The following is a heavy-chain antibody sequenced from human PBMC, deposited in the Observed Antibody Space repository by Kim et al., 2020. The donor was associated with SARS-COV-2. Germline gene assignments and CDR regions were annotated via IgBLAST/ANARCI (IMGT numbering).Heavy chain of an antibody. D-gene: IGHD5-18*01. CDR1: GFTFSSYS. CDR2: ISSSSSYI. Sequence: GGSLRLSCAASGFTFSSYSMNWVRQAPGKGLEWVSSISSSSSYIYYADSVKGRFTISRDNAKNSLYLQMNSLRAEDTAVYYCATGHKTLGYSYGPGAFDIWGQGTMVTVSS. J-gene: IGHJ3*02. V-gene: IGHV3-21*01. CDR3: ATGHKTLGYSYGPGAFDI.